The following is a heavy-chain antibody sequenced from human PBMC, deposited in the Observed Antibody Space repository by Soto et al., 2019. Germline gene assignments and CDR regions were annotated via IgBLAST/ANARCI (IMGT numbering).Heavy chain of an antibody. CDR1: GYTFTGYY. V-gene: IGHV1-2*04. CDR3: AREAWIQYKGYYFDY. D-gene: IGHD5-18*01. Sequence: ASVKVSCKASGYTFTGYYMHWVRQAPGQGLEWMGWINPNSGGTNYAQKFQGWVTMTRDTSISTAYMELSRLRSDDTAVYYCAREAWIQYKGYYFDYWGQGTLVTVSS. CDR2: INPNSGGT. J-gene: IGHJ4*02.